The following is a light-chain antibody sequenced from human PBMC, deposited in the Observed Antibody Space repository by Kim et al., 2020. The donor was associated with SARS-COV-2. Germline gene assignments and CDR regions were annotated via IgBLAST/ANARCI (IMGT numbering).Light chain of an antibody. CDR2: AAS. CDR3: QQLNSYPPEVT. CDR1: QGISSY. Sequence: VGDRVTITCQASQGISSYLAWYQQNPGKAPKLLIYAASTLQSGVPSRFSGSGSGTEFTLTISSLQPEDFATYYCQQLNSYPPEVTFGPGTKVDIK. J-gene: IGKJ3*01. V-gene: IGKV1-9*01.